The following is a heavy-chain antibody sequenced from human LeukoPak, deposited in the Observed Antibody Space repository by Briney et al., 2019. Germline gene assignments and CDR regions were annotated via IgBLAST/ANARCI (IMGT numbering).Heavy chain of an antibody. CDR1: GFTFSSYT. Sequence: PGGSLRLSCAASGFTFSSYTMNWVRQAPGKGLEWVSSITSSSTSIYYADSVKGRFTISRDNAKNSLYLQVNSLRAEDTAVYYCARDLGFDYWGQGTQVTVSS. CDR2: ITSSSTSI. CDR3: ARDLGFDY. J-gene: IGHJ4*02. V-gene: IGHV3-21*01.